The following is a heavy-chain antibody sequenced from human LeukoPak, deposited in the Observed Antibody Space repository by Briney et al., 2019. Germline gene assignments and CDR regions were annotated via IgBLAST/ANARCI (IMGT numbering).Heavy chain of an antibody. CDR1: GFTFDDYA. D-gene: IGHD1-26*01. J-gene: IGHJ6*03. CDR3: ARDPYSGSYWDYYYYYMDL. V-gene: IGHV3-21*01. Sequence: GGSLRLSCEASGFTFDDYAMGWVRQAPGKGLEWVSSITSSSRYIYYADSVKGRFTISRDNAKNSLYLQMNSLRAEDTAVYYCARDPYSGSYWDYYYYYMDLWGQGTTVTISS. CDR2: ITSSSRYI.